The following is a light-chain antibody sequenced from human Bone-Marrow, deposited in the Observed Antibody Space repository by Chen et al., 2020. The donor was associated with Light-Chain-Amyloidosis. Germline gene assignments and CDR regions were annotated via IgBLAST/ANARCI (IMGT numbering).Light chain of an antibody. J-gene: IGLJ3*02. CDR1: SSDVGGYNY. V-gene: IGLV2-14*01. CDR3: SPCTGGSTRV. CDR2: EVS. Sequence: QSALTQPASVSGSPGQSITISCTGTSSDVGGYNYVSWYQHHPGEAPQLMIYEVSNRPSGVTSRVRGSKSGESASLTTSAMRAAEEADDCCSPCTGGSTRVLGGGSKLAVL.